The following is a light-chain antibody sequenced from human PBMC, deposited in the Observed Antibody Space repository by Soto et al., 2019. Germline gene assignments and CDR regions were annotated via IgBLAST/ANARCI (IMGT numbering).Light chain of an antibody. Sequence: EIVLTQSPATLSLSPGERATLSCRASQSVSSYLAWYQQRPGQAPRLLIHDASSRATGIPARFSGSGSGTDFTLPISSLEPEDFAVYYCQQRTNWPSSTFGHGTRLEIK. J-gene: IGKJ5*01. CDR2: DAS. CDR3: QQRTNWPSST. CDR1: QSVSSY. V-gene: IGKV3-11*01.